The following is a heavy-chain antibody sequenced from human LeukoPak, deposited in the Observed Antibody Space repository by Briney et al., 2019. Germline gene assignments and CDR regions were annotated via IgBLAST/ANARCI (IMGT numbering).Heavy chain of an antibody. Sequence: PSQTLSLTCAVSGGSISSGGYSWSWIRQPPGKGLEWIGYIYHSGSTYYNPPLKSRVTISVDRSKNQFSLKLSSVTAADTAVYYCARADGDYEPFFDYWGQGTLVTVSS. D-gene: IGHD4-17*01. V-gene: IGHV4-30-2*01. J-gene: IGHJ4*02. CDR1: GGSISSGGYS. CDR2: IYHSGST. CDR3: ARADGDYEPFFDY.